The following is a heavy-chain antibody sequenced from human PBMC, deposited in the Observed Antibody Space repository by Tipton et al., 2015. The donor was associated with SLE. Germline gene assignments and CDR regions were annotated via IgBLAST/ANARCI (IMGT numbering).Heavy chain of an antibody. J-gene: IGHJ3*02. D-gene: IGHD4-17*01. V-gene: IGHV4-38-2*02. CDR2: IYHSGST. CDR3: AREVTVTGGDAFDI. Sequence: TLSLTCAVSGYSISSGYYWGWIRQPPGKGLEWIGSIYHSGSTYYNPSLKSRVTISVDTSKNQFSLNLSSVTAADTAVYYCAREVTVTGGDAFDIWGQGTMVTVSS. CDR1: GYSISSGYY.